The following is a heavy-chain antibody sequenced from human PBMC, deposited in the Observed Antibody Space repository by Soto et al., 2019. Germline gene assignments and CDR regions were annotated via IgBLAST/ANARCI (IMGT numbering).Heavy chain of an antibody. Sequence: KLSCKASGGSFNSYTISWVRQATGQGLEWMGRIIPILGIANYAQKFQGRVTITADKSTSTAYMELSSLRTEDTAVYYCARSMTRGDYYYYMDVWGKGTTVTVSS. V-gene: IGHV1-69*02. CDR2: IIPILGIA. CDR3: ARSMTRGDYYYYMDV. CDR1: GGSFNSYT. J-gene: IGHJ6*03. D-gene: IGHD2-2*01.